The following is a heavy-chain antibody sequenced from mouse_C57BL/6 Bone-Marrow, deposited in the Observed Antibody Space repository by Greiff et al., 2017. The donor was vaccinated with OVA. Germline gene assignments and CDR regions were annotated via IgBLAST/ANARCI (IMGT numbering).Heavy chain of an antibody. Sequence: QVQLQQSGPELVKPGASVKLSCKASGYTFTSYDINWVKQRPGQGLEWIGWIYPRDGSTKYNEKFKGKATLTVDTSSSTAYMELHSLTSEDSAVYFCAREGGWLLRNYAMDYWGQGTSVTVSS. CDR1: GYTFTSYD. D-gene: IGHD2-3*01. V-gene: IGHV1-85*01. J-gene: IGHJ4*01. CDR2: IYPRDGST. CDR3: AREGGWLLRNYAMDY.